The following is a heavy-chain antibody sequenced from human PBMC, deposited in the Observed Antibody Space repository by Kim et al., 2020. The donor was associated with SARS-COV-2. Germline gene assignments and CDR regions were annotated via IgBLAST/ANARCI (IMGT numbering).Heavy chain of an antibody. Sequence: SETLSLTCAVYGGSFSGYYWSWIRQPPGKGLEWFGEINHSGSTNYNPSLKRRVTIIVDTSKNQFSLKLSPVTAADTAAYSFARGLSDCSGYYYWFDPWG. D-gene: IGHD3-22*01. V-gene: IGHV4-34*01. J-gene: IGHJ5*02. CDR1: GGSFSGYY. CDR2: INHSGST. CDR3: ARGLSDCSGYYYWFDP.